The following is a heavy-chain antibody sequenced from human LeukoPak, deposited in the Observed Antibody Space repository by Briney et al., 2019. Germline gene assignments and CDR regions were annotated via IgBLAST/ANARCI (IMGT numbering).Heavy chain of an antibody. Sequence: SETLSLTCTVSGGSISSYYWSWIRQPPGKGLEWIGYIYYSGSTNYNPSLKSRVTISVNTSKDQFSLKLSSVTAADTAVYYCARDTATMFYYHMDVWGKGTTVTVSS. CDR3: ARDTATMFYYHMDV. D-gene: IGHD5-12*01. J-gene: IGHJ6*03. CDR1: GGSISSYY. V-gene: IGHV4-59*13. CDR2: IYYSGST.